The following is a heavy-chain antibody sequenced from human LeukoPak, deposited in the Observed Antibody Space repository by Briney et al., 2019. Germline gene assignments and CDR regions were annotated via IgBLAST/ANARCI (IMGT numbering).Heavy chain of an antibody. Sequence: GGSLRLSCAASGFTFSSCAMNWVRQAPGKGLEWVSYISSSSGARYYADSVKGRFTISRDDARNSLYLQMNSLRAEDTAVYYCARMSGSRLPGYWGQGALVTVSS. D-gene: IGHD3-3*01. V-gene: IGHV3-48*01. CDR3: ARMSGSRLPGY. CDR2: ISSSSGAR. CDR1: GFTFSSCA. J-gene: IGHJ4*02.